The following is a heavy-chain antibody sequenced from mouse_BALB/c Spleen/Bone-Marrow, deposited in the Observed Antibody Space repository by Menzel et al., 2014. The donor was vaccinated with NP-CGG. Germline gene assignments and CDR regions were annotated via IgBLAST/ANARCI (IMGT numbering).Heavy chain of an antibody. Sequence: VKLQESGAELVKPGASVKLSCKASGYTSTNYWMHWVKQRPGQGLEWIGEINPSNGRTNYNEKFKSKATLTVDKSSSTAYMQLSSLTSEDSAVYYCARGFDYWGQGTTLTASS. V-gene: IGHV1S81*02. CDR2: INPSNGRT. CDR3: ARGFDY. J-gene: IGHJ2*01. CDR1: GYTSTNYW.